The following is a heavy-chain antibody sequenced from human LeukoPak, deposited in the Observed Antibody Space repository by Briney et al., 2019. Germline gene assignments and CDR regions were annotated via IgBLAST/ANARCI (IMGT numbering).Heavy chain of an antibody. Sequence: ASVKVSCKASGYTFTGYYMHWVRQAPGQGLEWMGWINPNSGGTNYAQKFQGRVTMTRDTSISTAYMELSRLRSDDTAVYYCARDLSYDYVWGSYRKYNWFDPWGQGTLVTVSS. CDR2: INPNSGGT. CDR1: GYTFTGYY. D-gene: IGHD3-16*02. V-gene: IGHV1-2*02. J-gene: IGHJ5*02. CDR3: ARDLSYDYVWGSYRKYNWFDP.